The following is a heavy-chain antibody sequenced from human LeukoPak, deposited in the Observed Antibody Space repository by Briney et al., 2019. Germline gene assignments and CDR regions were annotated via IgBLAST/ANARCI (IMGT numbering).Heavy chain of an antibody. V-gene: IGHV5-51*01. CDR3: ARHESTNPLGV. CDR1: GYGFTSYW. J-gene: IGHJ6*02. D-gene: IGHD1-14*01. CDR2: IYPGDSDT. Sequence: GESLKISCRGFGYGFTSYWIAWVRQMPGKGLEWMGIIYPGDSDTRYSPSFQGLVTFSADKSISTAYLQWSSLKASDSAMYYCARHESTNPLGVWGQGTTVTVSS.